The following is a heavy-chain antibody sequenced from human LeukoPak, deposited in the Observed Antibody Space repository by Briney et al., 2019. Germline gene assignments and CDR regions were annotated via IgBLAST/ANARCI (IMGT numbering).Heavy chain of an antibody. CDR2: IKQDGSEK. Sequence: GGSLRLSCAASGFTFSSDWMSWVRQAPGKGLEWVANIKQDGSEKYYVDSVKGRFTISRDNAKNSLYLQMNSLRAEDTAVYYCARDRGIAAAGLGYWGQGTLVPVSS. CDR3: ARDRGIAAAGLGY. V-gene: IGHV3-7*01. J-gene: IGHJ4*02. CDR1: GFTFSSDW. D-gene: IGHD6-13*01.